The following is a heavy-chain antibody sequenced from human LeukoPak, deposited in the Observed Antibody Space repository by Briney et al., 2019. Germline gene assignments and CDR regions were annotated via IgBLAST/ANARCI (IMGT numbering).Heavy chain of an antibody. D-gene: IGHD6-19*01. J-gene: IGHJ4*02. Sequence: SETLSLTCTVSGGSLNSYYWSWIRQSPGKGLEWIAYIYYSGISNYNPSLKSRVTISVDTSKNHFSLKLSSVTAADTAVYYRARFKSSSGWYDYWGQGTLVTVSS. CDR3: ARFKSSSGWYDY. V-gene: IGHV4-59*01. CDR1: GGSLNSYY. CDR2: IYYSGIS.